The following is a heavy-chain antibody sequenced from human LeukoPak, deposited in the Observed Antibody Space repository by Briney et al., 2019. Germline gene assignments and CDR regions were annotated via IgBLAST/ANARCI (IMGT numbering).Heavy chain of an antibody. CDR1: GFSFRSFE. J-gene: IGHJ6*02. Sequence: GGSLRLSCAASGFSFRSFEMSWVRQAPGKGLECIAYISSGAGTIYHADSVKGRFTISRDNANNSLYLQMNGLRAEDTAIYYCARSTELSDPYFYYGMDVWGQGTTVTVSS. D-gene: IGHD1-26*01. CDR3: ARSTELSDPYFYYGMDV. V-gene: IGHV3-48*03. CDR2: ISSGAGTI.